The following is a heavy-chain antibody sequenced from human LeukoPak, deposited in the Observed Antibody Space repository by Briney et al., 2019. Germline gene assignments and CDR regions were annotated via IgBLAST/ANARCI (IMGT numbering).Heavy chain of an antibody. D-gene: IGHD3-22*01. J-gene: IGHJ4*02. CDR2: ISGNGGHT. CDR3: ARGTKSPSYYDSSGYYFKY. CDR1: GFTFSSYS. V-gene: IGHV3-21*04. Sequence: PGGSLTLSCAPSGFTFSSYSMSWARQAPGKGREWVSVISGNGGHTLYAASVKGRFTISRDNAKNSLYRQMNSLRAEDTAVYYCARGTKSPSYYDSSGYYFKYWGRGTLVTVSS.